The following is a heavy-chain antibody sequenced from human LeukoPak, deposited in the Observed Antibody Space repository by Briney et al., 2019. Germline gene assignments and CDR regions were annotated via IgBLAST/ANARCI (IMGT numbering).Heavy chain of an antibody. CDR2: MNPNSGNT. J-gene: IGHJ2*01. Sequence: GASVKVSCKASGYTFTSYDINWVRQATGQGLEWMGWMNPNSGNTGYAQKFQGRVTMTRNTSISTAYMELSSLRSEDTAVYYCATDYYDSSGPGDWYFDLWGRGTLVTVSS. D-gene: IGHD3-22*01. CDR1: GYTFTSYD. V-gene: IGHV1-8*01. CDR3: ATDYYDSSGPGDWYFDL.